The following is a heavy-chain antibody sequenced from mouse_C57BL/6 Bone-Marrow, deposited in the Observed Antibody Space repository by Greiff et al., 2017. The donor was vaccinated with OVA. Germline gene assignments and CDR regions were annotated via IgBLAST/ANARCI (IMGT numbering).Heavy chain of an antibody. V-gene: IGHV5-12*01. CDR3: ARRGNWDAFAY. D-gene: IGHD4-1*01. J-gene: IGHJ3*01. Sequence: EVKVVESGGGLVQPGGSLKLSCAASGFTFSDYYMYWVRQTPEKRLEWVAYISNGGGSTYYPDTVKGRFTISRDNAKNTLYLQMSRLKSEDTAMYYCARRGNWDAFAYWGQGTLVTVSA. CDR1: GFTFSDYY. CDR2: ISNGGGST.